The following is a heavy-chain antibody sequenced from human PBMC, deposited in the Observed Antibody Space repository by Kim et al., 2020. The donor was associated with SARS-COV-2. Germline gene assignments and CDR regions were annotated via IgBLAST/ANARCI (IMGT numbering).Heavy chain of an antibody. Sequence: VQGRFTLSRDNSKNTLYLQMNSLRAEDTAVYYCAREDIVVVPAIDYWGQGTLVTVSS. V-gene: IGHV3-30*07. D-gene: IGHD2-2*01. J-gene: IGHJ4*02. CDR3: AREDIVVVPAIDY.